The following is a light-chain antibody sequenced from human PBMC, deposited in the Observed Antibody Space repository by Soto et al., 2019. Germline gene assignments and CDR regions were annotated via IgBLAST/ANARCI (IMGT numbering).Light chain of an antibody. V-gene: IGKV3-20*01. J-gene: IGKJ3*01. Sequence: EIVLTQSPGTLSLSPGERATLSCRASQTVSSTYLAWYQQKPGQAPRLLIYGASSRATGIPDRFSGSGSGTDFTLTISRLEPEDFAVYYCRQYGSAPFTFGPGTKGDIK. CDR1: QTVSSTY. CDR2: GAS. CDR3: RQYGSAPFT.